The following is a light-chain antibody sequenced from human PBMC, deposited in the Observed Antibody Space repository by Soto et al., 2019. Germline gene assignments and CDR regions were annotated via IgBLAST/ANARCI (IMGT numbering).Light chain of an antibody. V-gene: IGLV2-11*01. J-gene: IGLJ3*02. Sequence: QSALTQPRSVSGSPGQSVAISCTGTSSDVGGYNYVSWYQQHPGKAPKLMIYDVTKRPSGVPDRFSASKSGNTASLTISGLQADDEADYYCQAYDNSLRGWVFGGGTKLTVL. CDR3: QAYDNSLRGWV. CDR2: DVT. CDR1: SSDVGGYNY.